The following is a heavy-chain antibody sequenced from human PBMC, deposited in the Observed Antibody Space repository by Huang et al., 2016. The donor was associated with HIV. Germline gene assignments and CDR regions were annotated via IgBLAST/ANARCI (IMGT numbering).Heavy chain of an antibody. Sequence: QLQLQESGPGLVKPSETLSLTCTVSGGSISSSSYYWGWIRQPPGKGLEWIGSIHYSGSTYYNPSLKRRVTISVDTSKNQFSLKLSAVTAADTAVYYCARHSDDFWSGYSYFDYWGQGTLVPVSS. D-gene: IGHD3-3*01. CDR3: ARHSDDFWSGYSYFDY. V-gene: IGHV4-39*01. CDR2: IHYSGST. J-gene: IGHJ4*02. CDR1: GGSISSSSYY.